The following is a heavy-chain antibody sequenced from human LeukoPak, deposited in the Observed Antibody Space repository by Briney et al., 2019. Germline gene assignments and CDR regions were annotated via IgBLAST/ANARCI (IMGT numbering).Heavy chain of an antibody. CDR3: ASLSEYCSAGSCYLGWFDP. Sequence: SETLSLTCTVSGGSISSSSYYWGWIRQPPGKGLEWIGSIYYSGSTSYNPSLKSRVTMSVDTSKNQFSLKLNSVTAADTAVYYCASLSEYCSAGSCYLGWFDPWGQGTLVTVSS. J-gene: IGHJ5*02. D-gene: IGHD2-15*01. CDR2: IYYSGST. CDR1: GGSISSSSYY. V-gene: IGHV4-39*07.